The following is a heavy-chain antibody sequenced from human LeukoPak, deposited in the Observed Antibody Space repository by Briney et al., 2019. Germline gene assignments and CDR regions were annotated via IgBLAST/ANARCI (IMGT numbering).Heavy chain of an antibody. J-gene: IGHJ4*02. V-gene: IGHV3-9*01. D-gene: IGHD6-13*01. CDR1: GFTFSSYA. CDR2: ISWNSGSI. CDR3: AKVPLIAAPKHFDY. Sequence: GGTLRLSCAASGFTFSSYAMHWVRQAPGKGLEWVSGISWNSGSIGYADSVKGRFTISRDNAKNSLYLQMNSLRAEDTAVYYCAKVPLIAAPKHFDYWGQGTLVTVSS.